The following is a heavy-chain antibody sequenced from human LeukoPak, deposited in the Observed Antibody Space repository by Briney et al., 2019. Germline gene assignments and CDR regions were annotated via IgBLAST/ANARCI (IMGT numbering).Heavy chain of an antibody. V-gene: IGHV3-23*05. Sequence: GGSLRLSCAASGFSFDFSGYAMSWVRQAPGKGLEWVSGINGIGTSLYYADSVKGRFTISRDNSDNTLYLQMNSLRADDTAVYYCAKGSIYGDYGDFDHWGQGTLVTVSS. CDR2: INGIGTSL. CDR3: AKGSIYGDYGDFDH. CDR1: GFSFDFSGYA. J-gene: IGHJ4*02. D-gene: IGHD4-17*01.